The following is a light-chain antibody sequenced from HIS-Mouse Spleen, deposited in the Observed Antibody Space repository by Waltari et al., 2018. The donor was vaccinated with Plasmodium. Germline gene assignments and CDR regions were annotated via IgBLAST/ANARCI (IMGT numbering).Light chain of an antibody. Sequence: EIVLTQSPATLSLSPGERATLSCRDSQSVSSYLAWYQQKPGQAPRRLIYDASNRATCIPARFSGSGSGTDFTLTISSLEPEDFAVYYCQQRSNWPSLTVGGGTKVEIK. V-gene: IGKV3-11*01. CDR3: QQRSNWPSLT. CDR1: QSVSSY. J-gene: IGKJ4*01. CDR2: DAS.